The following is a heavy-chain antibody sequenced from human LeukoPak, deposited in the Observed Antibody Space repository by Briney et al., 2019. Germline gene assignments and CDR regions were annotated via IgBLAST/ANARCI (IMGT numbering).Heavy chain of an antibody. J-gene: IGHJ5*02. CDR2: IYYSGST. CDR3: ARDLAAVNWFDP. D-gene: IGHD6-13*01. Sequence: SETLSLTCTVSGGSISSSSSYWGWIRQPPGKGLEWIGSIYYSGSTYYNPSLKSRVTISVDTSKNQFSLKLSSVTAADTAVYYCARDLAAVNWFDPWGQGTLVTVSS. CDR1: GGSISSSSSY. V-gene: IGHV4-39*07.